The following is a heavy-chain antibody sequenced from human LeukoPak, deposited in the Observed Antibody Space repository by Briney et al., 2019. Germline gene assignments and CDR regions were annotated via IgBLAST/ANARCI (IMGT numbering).Heavy chain of an antibody. D-gene: IGHD6-19*01. J-gene: IGHJ5*02. CDR1: GFTFSSYA. V-gene: IGHV3-30*04. CDR3: ARVYSSGYFDP. CDR2: ISYDGSNK. Sequence: PGGSLRLSCAASGFTFSSYAMHWVRQAPGKGLEWVAVISYDGSNKYYADSVKGRFTISRDNSKNTLYLQMNSLRAEDTAVYYCARVYSSGYFDPWGQGTLVTVSS.